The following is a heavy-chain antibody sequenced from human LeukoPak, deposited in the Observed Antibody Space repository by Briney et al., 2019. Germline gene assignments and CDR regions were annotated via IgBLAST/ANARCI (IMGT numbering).Heavy chain of an antibody. D-gene: IGHD2-2*01. J-gene: IGHJ5*02. V-gene: IGHV1-18*01. CDR2: ISAYNGNT. Sequence: GASVKVSCKASGYTFTSYGISWVRQAPGQGLEWMGWISAYNGNTNYAQKLQGRVTMTTDTSTSTAYMELRSLRSDDTAVYYCASQRRLGYCSCTSCYYSNWFDPWGQGTLVTVSS. CDR1: GYTFTSYG. CDR3: ASQRRLGYCSCTSCYYSNWFDP.